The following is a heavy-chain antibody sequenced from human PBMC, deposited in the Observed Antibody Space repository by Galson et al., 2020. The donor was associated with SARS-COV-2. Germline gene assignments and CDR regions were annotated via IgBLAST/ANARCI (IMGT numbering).Heavy chain of an antibody. CDR1: GFTFSSSW. D-gene: IGHD6-19*01. J-gene: IGHJ6*02. CDR2: INRAGSST. Sequence: TGGSLRLSCAASGFTFSSSWMHWVRQAPGKGLVWVSRINRAGSSTSYADSVKGRFTISRDNSKNTLYLQMNSLRAEDTAVYYCAKDANSRRHFRGWIYYYYGMDVWGQGTTVTISS. V-gene: IGHV3-74*01. CDR3: AKDANSRRHFRGWIYYYYGMDV.